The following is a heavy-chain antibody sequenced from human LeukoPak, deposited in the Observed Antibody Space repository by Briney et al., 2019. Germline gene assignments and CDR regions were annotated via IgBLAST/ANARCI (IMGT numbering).Heavy chain of an antibody. J-gene: IGHJ4*02. D-gene: IGHD3-9*01. CDR3: ARTGYYPNDY. CDR1: GYSFTSYW. V-gene: IGHV5-10-1*01. CDR2: IDPSDSYT. Sequence: GESLKISCKGSGYSFTSYWISWARQMPGKGLEWMGRIDPSDSYTNYSPSFQGHVTISADKSISTAYLQWSSLKASDTAMYYCARTGYYPNDYWGQGTLVTVSS.